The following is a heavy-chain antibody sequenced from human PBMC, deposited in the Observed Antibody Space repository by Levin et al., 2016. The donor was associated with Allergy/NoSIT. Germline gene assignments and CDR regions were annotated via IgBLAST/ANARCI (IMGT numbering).Heavy chain of an antibody. D-gene: IGHD5-18*01. J-gene: IGHJ4*02. Sequence: GGSLRLSCAASGFTFSSYGMHWVRRAPGKGLEWVALIWYDGSNEYYGDSVKGRFTISRDNSKNTLYLQMNSLRADDTAVYYCARNVDTAMAFDYWGQGTLVTGLL. CDR1: GFTFSSYG. V-gene: IGHV3-33*01. CDR3: ARNVDTAMAFDY. CDR2: IWYDGSNE.